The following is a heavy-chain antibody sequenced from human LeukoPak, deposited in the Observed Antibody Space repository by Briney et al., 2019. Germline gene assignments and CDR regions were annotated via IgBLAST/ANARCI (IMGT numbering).Heavy chain of an antibody. J-gene: IGHJ4*02. D-gene: IGHD3-3*01. CDR1: GGSISSYY. CDR2: IYYSGST. Sequence: SETLSLTCTVSGGSISSYYWSWIRQPPGKGLEWIGYIYYSGSTNYNPSLESRVTISVDTSKNQFSLKLSSVTAADTAVYYCASSKWSGLLFDYWGQGTLVTVSS. V-gene: IGHV4-59*01. CDR3: ASSKWSGLLFDY.